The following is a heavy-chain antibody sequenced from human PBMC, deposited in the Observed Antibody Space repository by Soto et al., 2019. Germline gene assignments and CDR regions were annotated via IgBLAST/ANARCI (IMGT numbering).Heavy chain of an antibody. CDR3: GRGPSPRAPAGGTPYYYAMDF. CDR2: MNPINGAT. Sequence: ASVKVSCKASGYDFTAYDINWVRQASGQGLEWMGWMNPINGATGSARRFQGRVSMTRNTATGTAYLELTSLRSDDTAVYYCGRGPSPRAPAGGTPYYYAMDFWGQGTTVTVS. J-gene: IGHJ6*02. D-gene: IGHD6-13*01. CDR1: GYDFTAYD. V-gene: IGHV1-8*02.